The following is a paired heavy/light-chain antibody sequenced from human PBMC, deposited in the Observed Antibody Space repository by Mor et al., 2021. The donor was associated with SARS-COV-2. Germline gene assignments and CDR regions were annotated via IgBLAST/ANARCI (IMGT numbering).Light chain of an antibody. CDR1: QSIRTY. J-gene: IGKJ4*01. Sequence: DIQMTQSPSSLSASVGDRVTITCRASQSIRTYLNWYQRKPGKAPNLLIYTASSLQSGVPSRFSGSGSGTDFTLTISSLQPEDFATYYCQQGFSTPLTFGGGTNVEIK. CDR3: QQGFSTPLT. CDR2: TAS. V-gene: IGKV1-39*01.
Heavy chain of an antibody. V-gene: IGHV3-20*01. CDR2: INWDGGSA. J-gene: IGHJ6*02. D-gene: IGHD6-13*01. CDR3: ARAYSTKFRYAMDV. Sequence: EVQLVESGGGVVRPGGSLRLSCAASGFNFDDYGMNWVRQVPGKGLEWVSGINWDGGSASYADSVKGRFTISRDNAKNSLYLQMNSLRDEDKALYHCARAYSTKFRYAMDVWGQGTTVTVSS. CDR1: GFNFDDYG.